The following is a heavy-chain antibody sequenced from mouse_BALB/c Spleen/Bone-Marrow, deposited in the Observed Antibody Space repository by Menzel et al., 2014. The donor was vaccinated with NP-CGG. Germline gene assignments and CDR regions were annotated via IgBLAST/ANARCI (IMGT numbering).Heavy chain of an antibody. J-gene: IGHJ2*01. V-gene: IGHV3-1*02. CDR2: IHYSGNT. Sequence: EVKLVESGPDLVKPSQSVSLTCTVTAYSITSGYGWHWIRQFPGNRLEWMGYIHYSGNTDYNPSLKSRISITRDTSKNQFFLQLNSLTTEDTATYYCTRETAIVADFDYWDQGTTLTVSS. CDR1: AYSITSGYG. D-gene: IGHD1-1*01. CDR3: TRETAIVADFDY.